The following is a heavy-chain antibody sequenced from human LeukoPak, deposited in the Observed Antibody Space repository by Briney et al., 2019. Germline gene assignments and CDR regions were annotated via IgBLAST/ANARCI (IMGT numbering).Heavy chain of an antibody. Sequence: ASVKVSCKASGYTFTGYYMHWVRQAPGQGLEWMGRVNPNSGGTNYAQKFQGRVTMTKDTSISTGYMELSRLRSDDTAVYYCARAPLGYNWFDPWGQGTLVTVSS. V-gene: IGHV1-2*06. CDR2: VNPNSGGT. D-gene: IGHD3-10*01. CDR3: ARAPLGYNWFDP. CDR1: GYTFTGYY. J-gene: IGHJ5*02.